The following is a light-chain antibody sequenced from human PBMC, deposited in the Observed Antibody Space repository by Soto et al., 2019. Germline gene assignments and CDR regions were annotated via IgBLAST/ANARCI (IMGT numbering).Light chain of an antibody. CDR2: DVT. J-gene: IGLJ2*01. Sequence: QSALTQPASVSGSPGQSITISCTGTSSDIGGYNYVSWYQQHRDRAPQLIIYDVTNRPSGVSNRFSGSKSGNTASLTISGLQAEDEADYYCTSYTSSDSYVRFGGGTKLTVL. CDR3: TSYTSSDSYVR. CDR1: SSDIGGYNY. V-gene: IGLV2-14*03.